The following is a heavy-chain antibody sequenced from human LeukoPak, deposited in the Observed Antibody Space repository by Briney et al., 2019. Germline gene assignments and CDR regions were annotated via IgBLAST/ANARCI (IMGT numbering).Heavy chain of an antibody. D-gene: IGHD2-15*01. V-gene: IGHV4-4*02. CDR1: GGSISSSNW. CDR3: ARHVKIRGYCSGGSCRPFDY. CDR2: INLSGST. Sequence: SGTLSLTCAVSGGSISSSNWWSWVRQPPGKGLEWIGEINLSGSTNYNPSLKSRVTISVDTSKNQFSLKLSSVTAADTAVYYCARHVKIRGYCSGGSCRPFDYWGQGTLVTVSS. J-gene: IGHJ4*02.